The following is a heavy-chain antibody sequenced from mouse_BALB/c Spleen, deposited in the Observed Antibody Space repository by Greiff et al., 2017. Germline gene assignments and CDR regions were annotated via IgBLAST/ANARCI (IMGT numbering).Heavy chain of an antibody. J-gene: IGHJ2*01. V-gene: IGHV1-5*01. CDR1: GYSFTSYW. CDR2: IYPGNSDT. Sequence: VQLQQSGTVLARPGASVKMSCKASGYSFTSYWMHWVKQRPGQGLEWIGAIYPGNSDTSYNQKFKGKAKLTAVTSASTAYMELSSLTNEDSAVYYCTNYGNYVYYFDYWGQGTTLTVSS. D-gene: IGHD2-1*01. CDR3: TNYGNYVYYFDY.